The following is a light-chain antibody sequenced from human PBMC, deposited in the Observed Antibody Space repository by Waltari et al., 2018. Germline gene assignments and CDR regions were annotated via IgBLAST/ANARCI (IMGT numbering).Light chain of an antibody. V-gene: IGLV1-40*01. J-gene: IGLJ1*01. CDR1: SSNIGAGYD. CDR2: GTS. CDR3: QSYDSSLSGYV. Sequence: QSVLTQPPSGSGAPGQRVTISGTGSSSNIGAGYDVHWYQQLPGTAPKLLIYGTSNRPSGVPVRFSGSKSGTSASLALTGLQAEDEADYYCQSYDSSLSGYVFGTGTKVTVL.